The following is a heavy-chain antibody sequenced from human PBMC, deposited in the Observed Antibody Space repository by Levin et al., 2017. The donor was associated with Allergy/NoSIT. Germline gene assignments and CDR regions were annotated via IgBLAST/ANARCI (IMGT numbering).Heavy chain of an antibody. CDR1: GFTFSSYA. CDR2: ISGSGGST. CDR3: AKSLRTMIVVANYYYGMDV. D-gene: IGHD3-22*01. Sequence: SCAASGFTFSSYAMSWVRQAPGKGLEWVSAISGSGGSTYYADSVKGRFTIPRDNSKNTLYLQMNSLRAEDTAVYYCAKSLRTMIVVANYYYGMDVWGQGTTVTVSS. V-gene: IGHV3-23*01. J-gene: IGHJ6*02.